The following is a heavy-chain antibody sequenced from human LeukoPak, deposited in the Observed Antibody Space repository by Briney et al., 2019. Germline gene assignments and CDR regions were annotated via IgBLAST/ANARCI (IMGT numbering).Heavy chain of an antibody. CDR1: GGSISSYY. V-gene: IGHV4-59*01. D-gene: IGHD5-12*01. J-gene: IGHJ6*03. CDR2: IYYSGST. Sequence: PSETLSLTCTVSGGSISSYYWSWIRQPPGKGLEWIGYIYYSGSTNYNPSLKSRVTISVDTSKNQFSLKLSSVTAADTAVYYRAREWGGGYSGYDYDYYYYYMDVWGKGTTVTVSS. CDR3: AREWGGGYSGYDYDYYYYYMDV.